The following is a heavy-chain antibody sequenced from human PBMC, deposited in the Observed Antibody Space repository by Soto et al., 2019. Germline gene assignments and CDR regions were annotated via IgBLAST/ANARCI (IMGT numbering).Heavy chain of an antibody. CDR3: AREPYDITGNRIDS. J-gene: IGHJ5*01. CDR1: VGSISVDYY. CDR2: VYHTGST. D-gene: IGHD3-22*01. Sequence: PSETLSVTCTVSVGSISVDYYWNWIRQAPVKGLEWIGYVYHTGSTYHNPSLKSRGSISVDTSNNQFSLKLSSVTAADTAVYFCAREPYDITGNRIDSWGQGITVTVSS. V-gene: IGHV4-30-4*01.